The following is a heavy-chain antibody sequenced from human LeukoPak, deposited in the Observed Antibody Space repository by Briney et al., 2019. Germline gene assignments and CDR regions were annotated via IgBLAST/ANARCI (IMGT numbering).Heavy chain of an antibody. Sequence: GGSLRLSCAASGFSFGSYWMVWVRQSPGKGLEWVANIKYDGSVTYYLDSVTGRFTISRDNAKNSLHLQMNSLRAEDTAVYYCASALEDDDFSFDYWGQGTLVTVSS. CDR3: ASALEDDDFSFDY. CDR1: GFSFGSYW. CDR2: IKYDGSVT. V-gene: IGHV3-7*01. D-gene: IGHD1-1*01. J-gene: IGHJ4*02.